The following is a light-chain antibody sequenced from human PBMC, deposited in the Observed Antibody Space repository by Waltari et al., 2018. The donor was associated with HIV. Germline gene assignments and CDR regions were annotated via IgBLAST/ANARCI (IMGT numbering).Light chain of an antibody. J-gene: IGLJ2*01. CDR2: KDN. CDR1: DSNVGQTG. CDR3: SAWDDSFSGYF. Sequence: AGLTQPPSLSWDLGQTAPPICAGDDSNVGQTGPTWLQQHPGHPTKLLIYKDNKRPSGISERFSASRSGNTGFLNIDGAQAEDEADYYCSAWDDSFSGYFFGGGTKLTV. V-gene: IGLV10-54*01.